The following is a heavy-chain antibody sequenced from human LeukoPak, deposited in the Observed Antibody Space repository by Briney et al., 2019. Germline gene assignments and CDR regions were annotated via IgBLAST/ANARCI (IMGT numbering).Heavy chain of an antibody. J-gene: IGHJ5*02. CDR2: IRYDGSNK. CDR3: ARDWGGTYYDFWSAYKAELNWFDP. D-gene: IGHD3-3*01. V-gene: IGHV3-30*02. Sequence: PGGSLRLSCAASGFTFSSYGMHWVRQAPGKGLEWVAFIRYDGSNKYYADSVKGRFTISRDNAKNSLYLQMNSLRAEDTAVYYCARDWGGTYYDFWSAYKAELNWFDPWGQGTLVTVSS. CDR1: GFTFSSYG.